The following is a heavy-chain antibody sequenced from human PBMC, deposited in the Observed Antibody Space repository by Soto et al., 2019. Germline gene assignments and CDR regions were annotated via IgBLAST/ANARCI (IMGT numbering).Heavy chain of an antibody. CDR2: LTGGAGAA. CDR1: EFTVSRSA. V-gene: IGHV3-23*01. Sequence: GGFMRLSFAASEFTVSRSAMSWVRQAPGKGLEWVSTLTGGAGAAYYADSVTGRFTISRDNSKNALFLQMNSLRAEDKALYYCAKVFNSSGWFTGVYDDYGMDVSGPGTTVTVSS. J-gene: IGHJ6*02. CDR3: AKVFNSSGWFTGVYDDYGMDV. D-gene: IGHD6-19*01.